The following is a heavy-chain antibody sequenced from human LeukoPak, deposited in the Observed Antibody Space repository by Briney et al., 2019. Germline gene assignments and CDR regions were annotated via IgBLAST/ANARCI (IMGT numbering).Heavy chain of an antibody. D-gene: IGHD6-19*01. CDR1: GDSISTYY. CDR3: AKDPSRGSSGWYYFDY. CDR2: IYYRVTS. V-gene: IGHV4-59*01. J-gene: IGHJ4*02. Sequence: SETLSLTCTVSGDSISTYYGSWIRQPPGKGLEWIGYIYYRVTSDYNPSLKSRVTMSVDMSTRQISLKLSSVTAADTAVYYCAKDPSRGSSGWYYFDYWGQGTLVTVSS.